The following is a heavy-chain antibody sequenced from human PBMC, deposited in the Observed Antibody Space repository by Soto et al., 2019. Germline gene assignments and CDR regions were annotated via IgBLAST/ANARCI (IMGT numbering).Heavy chain of an antibody. J-gene: IGHJ3*02. Sequence: SETLSLTCTVSGGSISSYYWSWIRQPPGKGLEWIGYIYYSGSTNYNPSLKSRVTISVDTSKNQFSLKLSSVTAADTAVYYCARHFQGEQWLFDAFDIWGQGTMVTVSS. CDR2: IYYSGST. CDR3: ARHFQGEQWLFDAFDI. CDR1: GGSISSYY. D-gene: IGHD6-19*01. V-gene: IGHV4-59*08.